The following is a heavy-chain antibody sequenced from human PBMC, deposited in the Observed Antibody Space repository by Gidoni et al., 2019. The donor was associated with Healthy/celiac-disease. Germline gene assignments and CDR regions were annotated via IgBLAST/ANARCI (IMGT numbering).Heavy chain of an antibody. D-gene: IGHD3-3*01. CDR1: GFTFSRYS. J-gene: IGHJ6*03. Sequence: SGGGLVQPGGSLRLSCAASGFTFSRYSITWVRQAPGKGLEWVSYISSSSSTIYYADSLKGRFTISRDNSKNSLYLQMNSLRDEDTAVYYCAREKYYDFWRGSPTPSYMDVWGKGNTVTVYS. V-gene: IGHV3-48*02. CDR2: ISSSSSTI. CDR3: AREKYYDFWRGSPTPSYMDV.